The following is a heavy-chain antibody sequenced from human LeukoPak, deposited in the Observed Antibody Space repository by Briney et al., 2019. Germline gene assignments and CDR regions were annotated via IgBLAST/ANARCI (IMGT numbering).Heavy chain of an antibody. CDR2: ISVYNGNT. CDR1: GYIFTSYG. D-gene: IGHD2-21*02. CDR3: ARGIVVVTAISPLSEYFQH. J-gene: IGHJ1*01. Sequence: ASVKVSCKASGYIFTSYGISWVRQAPGQGLEWMGWISVYNGNTNYAQRLQGRVTMTTDTSTSTAYMELRSLRSDDAAVYYCARGIVVVTAISPLSEYFQHWGQGTLVTVSS. V-gene: IGHV1-18*01.